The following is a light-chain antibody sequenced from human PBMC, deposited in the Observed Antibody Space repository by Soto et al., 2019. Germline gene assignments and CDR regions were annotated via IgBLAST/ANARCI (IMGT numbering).Light chain of an antibody. J-gene: IGLJ3*02. Sequence: QSVLTQPPSVSAAPVQRVTISCSGSGSNIGNKNVAWYQQVPGTAPKILIYDNDKRPSGIPDRFSASKSDTSATLDITGLQTGDEADYFCATWDSSLTGVVLGGGTKVTVL. CDR2: DND. CDR3: ATWDSSLTGVV. V-gene: IGLV1-51*01. CDR1: GSNIGNKN.